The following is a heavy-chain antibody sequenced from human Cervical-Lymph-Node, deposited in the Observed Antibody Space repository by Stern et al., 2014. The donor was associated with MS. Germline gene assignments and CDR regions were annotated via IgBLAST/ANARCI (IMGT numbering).Heavy chain of an antibody. V-gene: IGHV1-8*01. CDR3: ARGMVPYSNYPYFDY. CDR1: GYTFTSYD. J-gene: IGHJ4*02. Sequence: QFQLVQSGAEVKKPGASVKVSCKASGYTFTSYDISWVRQAAGQGLEWMGWMNPNSGNTGYAQKFQGRVTMTRSTSISTAYMELSSLRSEDTAVYYCARGMVPYSNYPYFDYWGQGTLVTVSS. CDR2: MNPNSGNT. D-gene: IGHD4-11*01.